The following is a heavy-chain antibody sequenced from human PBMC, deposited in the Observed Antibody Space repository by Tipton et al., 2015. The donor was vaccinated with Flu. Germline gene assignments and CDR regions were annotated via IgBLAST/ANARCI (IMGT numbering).Heavy chain of an antibody. CDR2: LTRSGGTT. D-gene: IGHD6-19*01. V-gene: IGHV3-23*01. CDR3: AKGYGSPDV. Sequence: SLRLSCAASGFTFSLYAMTWVRQAPGKGLEWASSLTRSGGTTYYAGSVRGRFTISRDNSKNIVYMQMNSLRAEDTAIYYCAKGYGSPDVWGQGTTVTVSS. CDR1: GFTFSLYA. J-gene: IGHJ6*02.